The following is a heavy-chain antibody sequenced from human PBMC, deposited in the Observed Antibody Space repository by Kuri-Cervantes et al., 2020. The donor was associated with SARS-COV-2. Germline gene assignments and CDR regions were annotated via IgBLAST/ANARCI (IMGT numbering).Heavy chain of an antibody. J-gene: IGHJ3*02. CDR1: GGSFSGYY. CDR3: ARVRRWLQSNDAFDI. Sequence: SQTLSLTCAVYGGSFSGYYWSWIRQPAGKGLEWIGRIYTSGSTNYNPSLKSRVTISVDTSKNQFSLKLSSVTAADTAVYYRARVRRWLQSNDAFDIWGQGTMVTVSS. CDR2: IYTSGST. D-gene: IGHD5-24*01. V-gene: IGHV4-59*10.